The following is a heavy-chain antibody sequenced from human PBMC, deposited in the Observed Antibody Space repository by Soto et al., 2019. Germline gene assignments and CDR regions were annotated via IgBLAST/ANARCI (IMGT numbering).Heavy chain of an antibody. CDR1: GFTFGDYA. D-gene: IGHD6-13*01. V-gene: IGHV3-49*03. CDR3: TRDLRVYHPDYYGMDV. Sequence: GESLKISCTASGFTFGDYAMSWFRQAPGKGLEWVGFIRSKAYGGTTEYAASVKGRFTISRDDSKSIAYLQMNSLKTEDTAVYYCTRDLRVYHPDYYGMDVWGQGTTVTVSS. CDR2: IRSKAYGGTT. J-gene: IGHJ6*02.